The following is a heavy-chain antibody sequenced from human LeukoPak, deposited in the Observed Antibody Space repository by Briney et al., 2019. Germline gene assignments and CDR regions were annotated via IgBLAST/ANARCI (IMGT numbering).Heavy chain of an antibody. CDR2: IKHDGSEK. D-gene: IGHD3-16*01. CDR1: GFNFINYW. Sequence: GGSLRLSCVVSGFNFINYWMNWVRQAPGKGLEWVANIKHDGSEKYYVDSVKGRFSISRDNAKKSLYLQMNSLRAEDTAVYYCARALSHCLDYWGQGTLVTVSS. CDR3: ARALSHCLDY. V-gene: IGHV3-7*01. J-gene: IGHJ4*02.